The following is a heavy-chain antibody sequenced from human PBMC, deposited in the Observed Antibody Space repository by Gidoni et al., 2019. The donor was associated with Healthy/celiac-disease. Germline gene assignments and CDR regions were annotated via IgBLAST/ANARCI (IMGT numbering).Heavy chain of an antibody. V-gene: IGHV3-15*01. Sequence: EVQLVESGGGLVKAGGSLRLSCVGSRFSFLNAWMTWVRQAPGKGLEWVGRIKSKTDGGTTDYAAPVKGRFSISRDDSRNTLYLQMNRLETEDTAVYFCATVYCAGGACYLRWGQGTLVSVSS. D-gene: IGHD2-8*02. CDR1: RFSFLNAW. CDR2: IKSKTDGGTT. J-gene: IGHJ4*02. CDR3: ATVYCAGGACYLR.